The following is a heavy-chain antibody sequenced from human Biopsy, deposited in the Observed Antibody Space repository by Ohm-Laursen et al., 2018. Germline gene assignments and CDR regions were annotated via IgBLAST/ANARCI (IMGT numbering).Heavy chain of an antibody. V-gene: IGHV4-59*11. D-gene: IGHD6-19*01. CDR2: VYIGGNT. J-gene: IGHJ4*02. Sequence: TLSLTCAVSGGSFTGHYWSWIRQPPGQGLEYIGFVYIGGNTNYNPSLKSRVTISVDMSRNQFSLKLDSVTAADTAVYYCARGMRSSGWPFFDYWGQGILVTVSS. CDR1: GGSFTGHY. CDR3: ARGMRSSGWPFFDY.